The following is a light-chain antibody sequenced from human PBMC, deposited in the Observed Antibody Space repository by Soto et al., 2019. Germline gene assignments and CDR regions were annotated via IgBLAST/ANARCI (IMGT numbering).Light chain of an antibody. Sequence: EIVLTQSPAPLSLSPGERATLSCRASQSVSSYLAWYQQKPGQAPRLLIYDASNRATGIPARFSGSGSGTDFTLTISSLEPEDFAVYYCQQRSNWPWTFGQGTK. V-gene: IGKV3-11*01. CDR1: QSVSSY. CDR2: DAS. J-gene: IGKJ1*01. CDR3: QQRSNWPWT.